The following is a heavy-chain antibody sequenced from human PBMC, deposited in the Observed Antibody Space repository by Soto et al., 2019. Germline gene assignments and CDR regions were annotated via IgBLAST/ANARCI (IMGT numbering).Heavy chain of an antibody. J-gene: IGHJ6*02. CDR3: ARAYSSSSLYYYGMDV. Sequence: PGGSLRLSCAAPGFTFSSYSMNWVRQAPGKGLEWVSYISSSSSTIYYADSVKGRFTISRDNAKNSLYLQMNSLRDEDTAVYYCARAYSSSSLYYYGMDVWGQGTTVTVSS. D-gene: IGHD6-6*01. CDR1: GFTFSSYS. CDR2: ISSSSSTI. V-gene: IGHV3-48*02.